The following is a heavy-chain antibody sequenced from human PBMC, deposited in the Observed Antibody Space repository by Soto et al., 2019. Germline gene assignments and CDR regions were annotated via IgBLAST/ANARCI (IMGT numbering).Heavy chain of an antibody. J-gene: IGHJ3*01. D-gene: IGHD2-15*01. CDR1: GYTFTGYG. CDR3: GRDGSGGIIDS. CDR2: ISVFNGNT. V-gene: IGHV1-18*01. Sequence: QVQLVQSGAEVKKPGASVKVSCKTSGYTFTGYGINWVRQAPGHGLEWMGWISVFNGNTTYGQNIQDRVIMTTDTSTSTAYMELRSLRADDTAVYFCGRDGSGGIIDSWGQGTMLIVSS.